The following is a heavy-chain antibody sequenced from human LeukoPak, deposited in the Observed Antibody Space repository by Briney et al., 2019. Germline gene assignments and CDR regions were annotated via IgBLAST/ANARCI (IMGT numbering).Heavy chain of an antibody. V-gene: IGHV3-7*01. J-gene: IGHJ4*01. CDR2: IRQDGNEK. CDR1: GFTFTSYW. CDR3: ARDQRLRWNSDY. D-gene: IGHD4-23*01. Sequence: PGGSLRLSCAASGFTFTSYWMSWVRQAPGKGLEWVANIRQDGNEKYYVDSVKGRFTISRDNAKSSLYLQMNSLRVEDTAVYFCARDQRLRWNSDYWGHGTLGTVSS.